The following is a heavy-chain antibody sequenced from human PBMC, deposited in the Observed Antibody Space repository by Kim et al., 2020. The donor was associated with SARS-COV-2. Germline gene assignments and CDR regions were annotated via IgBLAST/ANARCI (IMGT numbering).Heavy chain of an antibody. J-gene: IGHJ5*02. CDR3: ARKRRGYCSGGSCYSFRWFDP. V-gene: IGHV4-34*01. D-gene: IGHD2-15*01. CDR1: GGSFSGYY. Sequence: SETLSLTCAVYGGSFSGYYWSWIRQPPGKGLEWIGEINHSGSTHYNPSLKSRVTISVDTSNNQFSLKLSSVTAPDTAVYYCARKRRGYCSGGSCYSFRWFDPWGQGTLVTVSS. CDR2: INHSGST.